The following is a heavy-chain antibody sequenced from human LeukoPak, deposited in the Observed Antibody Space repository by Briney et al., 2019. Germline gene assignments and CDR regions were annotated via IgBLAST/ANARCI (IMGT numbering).Heavy chain of an antibody. CDR2: NSGDGGTT. V-gene: IGHV3-43*02. CDR3: AKVWLGGYSSGPYYYYMDV. Sequence: GGSLRLSCVASGFTFDDYVMHWVRQAPGKGLEWVSLNSGDGGTTYYADSVKGRFTISRDSSKHFLYLQMNSLRTEDTALYYCAKVWLGGYSSGPYYYYMDVWGKGTTVTVSS. CDR1: GFTFDDYV. J-gene: IGHJ6*03. D-gene: IGHD5-18*01.